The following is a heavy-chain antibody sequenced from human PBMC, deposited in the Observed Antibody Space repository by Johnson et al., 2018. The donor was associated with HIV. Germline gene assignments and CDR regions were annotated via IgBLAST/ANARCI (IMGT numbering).Heavy chain of an antibody. D-gene: IGHD3-10*01. CDR1: GFTFSSYA. J-gene: IGHJ3*02. CDR3: ARDSMVQGVMWAFDI. CDR2: ISGSGGST. V-gene: IGHV3-23*04. Sequence: MLLVESGGDLVQPGGSLRLSCAASGFTFSSYAMHWVRQAPGKGLEWVSAISGSGGSTYYADSVKGRFTISRDNAKNSLYLQMNSLRAEDTALYYCARDSMVQGVMWAFDIWGQGTMVTVSS.